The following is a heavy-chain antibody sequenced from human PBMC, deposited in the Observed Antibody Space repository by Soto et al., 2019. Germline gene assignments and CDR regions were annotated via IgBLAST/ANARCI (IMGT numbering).Heavy chain of an antibody. CDR3: ANHADHSVMAY. CDR2: ISYDGSNK. Sequence: GGSLRLSCAASGFTFSSYGMHWVRQAPGKGLEWVAVISYDGSNKYYADSVKGRFTISRDNSKNTLYLQMNSLRAEDTAVYYCANHADHSVMAYWGQGTLVTVSS. V-gene: IGHV3-30*18. J-gene: IGHJ4*02. D-gene: IGHD2-2*01. CDR1: GFTFSSYG.